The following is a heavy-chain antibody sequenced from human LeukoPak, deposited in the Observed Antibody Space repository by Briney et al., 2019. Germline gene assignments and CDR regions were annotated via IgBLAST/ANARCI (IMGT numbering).Heavy chain of an antibody. V-gene: IGHV4-30-4*08. CDR3: ARGGSYYYFDY. D-gene: IGHD1-26*01. Sequence: SQTLSLTCTVSGGSISSGDYYWSWIRQPPGKGLEWIGYIYYSGSTYYDPSLKSRVTISVATSKNQFSLKLSSVTAADTAVYYCARGGSYYYFDYWGQGTLVTVSS. J-gene: IGHJ4*02. CDR2: IYYSGST. CDR1: GGSISSGDYY.